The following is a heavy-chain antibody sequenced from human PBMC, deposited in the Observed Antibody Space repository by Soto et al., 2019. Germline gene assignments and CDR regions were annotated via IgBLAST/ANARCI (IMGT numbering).Heavy chain of an antibody. Sequence: ASGRVSSKASGYAFTCFNIHWVRQAPGKRLEWMGKINPGNGKTKYSQNLQGRVDFNRDTSVNTSSIQLTSLISEDTAVYYCARPKDYDDCLDSRGQGTLVTV. J-gene: IGHJ4*02. CDR2: INPGNGKT. D-gene: IGHD3-22*01. CDR1: GYAFTCFN. CDR3: ARPKDYDDCLDS. V-gene: IGHV1-3*01.